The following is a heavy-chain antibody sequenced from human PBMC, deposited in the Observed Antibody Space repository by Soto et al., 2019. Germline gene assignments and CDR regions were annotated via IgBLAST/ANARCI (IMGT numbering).Heavy chain of an antibody. Sequence: GGSLRLSCAASGFTFSSYSMNWVRQAPGKGLEWVSAISGSGGSTYYADSVKGRFTISRDNSKNTLYLQMNSLRAEDTAVYYCAKVLPYYDFWSGYCNWGQGTLVTVSS. D-gene: IGHD3-3*01. CDR3: AKVLPYYDFWSGYCN. CDR2: ISGSGGST. J-gene: IGHJ4*02. V-gene: IGHV3-23*01. CDR1: GFTFSSYS.